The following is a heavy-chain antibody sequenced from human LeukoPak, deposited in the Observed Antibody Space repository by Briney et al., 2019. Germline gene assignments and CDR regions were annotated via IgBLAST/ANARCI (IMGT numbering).Heavy chain of an antibody. J-gene: IGHJ1*01. D-gene: IGHD3-22*01. CDR1: GYTFTSYD. V-gene: IGHV1-8*01. CDR3: ARGIRDSSGREYFQH. CDR2: MNPNSGNT. Sequence: ASVKVSCTASGYTFTSYDINWVRQATGQGLEWMGWMNPNSGNTGYAQKFQGRVTTTRNTSISTAYMELSSLRSEDTAVYYCARGIRDSSGREYFQHWGQGSRVTVSS.